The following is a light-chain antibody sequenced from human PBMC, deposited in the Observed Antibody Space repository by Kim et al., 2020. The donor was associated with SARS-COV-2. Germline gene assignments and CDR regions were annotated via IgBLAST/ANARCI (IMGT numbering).Light chain of an antibody. CDR2: EDS. CDR1: SGNIADKD. CDR3: QSYDISNVI. V-gene: IGLV6-57*03. J-gene: IGLJ2*01. Sequence: VTIAGARASGNIADKDVQWYQRRPGRAPTIVIYEDSERPSGVPNRFSGSIDTSASSASLTISGLKTEDEADYYCQSYDISNVIFGGGTQLTVL.